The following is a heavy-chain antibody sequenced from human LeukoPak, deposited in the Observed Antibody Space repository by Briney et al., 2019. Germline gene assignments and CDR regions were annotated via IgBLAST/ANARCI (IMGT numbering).Heavy chain of an antibody. CDR2: INPNSGGT. V-gene: IGHV1-2*02. CDR3: ARDRPYYYGSGSTNWFDP. D-gene: IGHD3-10*01. Sequence: ASVKVSCKASGYTFTGYYMHWVRQAPGQGLEWMGWINPNSGGTNYAQKLQGRVTMTTDTSTSTAYMELRSLRSDDTAVYYCARDRPYYYGSGSTNWFDPWGQGTLVTVSS. CDR1: GYTFTGYY. J-gene: IGHJ5*02.